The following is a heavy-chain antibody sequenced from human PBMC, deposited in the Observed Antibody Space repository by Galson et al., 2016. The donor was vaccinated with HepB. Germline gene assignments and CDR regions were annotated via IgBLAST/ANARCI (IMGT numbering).Heavy chain of an antibody. D-gene: IGHD1-1*01. CDR2: IVVGSGNT. J-gene: IGHJ6*04. Sequence: SVKVSCKASGFTFTSSAVQWVRQARGQRLEWIGWIVVGSGNTNYAQMFQERVTFTWDMSTTTASMELSSLRSEDTAVYYCAAASGQRRRLGLDVWGEGTTVTVSS. V-gene: IGHV1-58*01. CDR1: GFTFTSSA. CDR3: AAASGQRRRLGLDV.